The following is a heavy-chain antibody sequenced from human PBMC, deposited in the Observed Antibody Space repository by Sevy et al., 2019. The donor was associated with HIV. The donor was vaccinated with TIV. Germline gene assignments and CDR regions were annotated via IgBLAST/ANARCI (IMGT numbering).Heavy chain of an antibody. Sequence: LSLTCAASGFTFSSYDMNWVRQAPGKGVEWVSYISSSSSNIYYADSVKGRFTISRDNAKNSLYVQMNSLRAEDTAVYYCAREGGYTDQGMDVWGQGTTVTVSS. CDR2: ISSSSSNI. CDR1: GFTFSSYD. J-gene: IGHJ6*02. V-gene: IGHV3-48*01. D-gene: IGHD5-18*01. CDR3: AREGGYTDQGMDV.